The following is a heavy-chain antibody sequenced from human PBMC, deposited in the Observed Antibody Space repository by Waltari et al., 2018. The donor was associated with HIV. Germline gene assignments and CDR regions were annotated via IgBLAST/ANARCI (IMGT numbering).Heavy chain of an antibody. V-gene: IGHV4-39*07. Sequence: QLQLQESGPGLVKPSETLSLTCTVSGGSISSSSYYWGWIRQPPGKGLEWIGSIYYSGSTYYNPSRKSRVTMSVDTSKNQFSLKLSSVTAADTAVYYCSTLWGYYDSSGYFFDYWGQGTLVTVSS. J-gene: IGHJ4*02. CDR1: GGSISSSSYY. CDR3: STLWGYYDSSGYFFDY. CDR2: IYYSGST. D-gene: IGHD3-22*01.